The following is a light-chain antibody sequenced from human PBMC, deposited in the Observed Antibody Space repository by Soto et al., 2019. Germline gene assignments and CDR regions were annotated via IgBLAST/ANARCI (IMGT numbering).Light chain of an antibody. CDR2: GAS. CDR3: QQYGRSPFT. V-gene: IGKV3-20*01. CDR1: QRITNNF. J-gene: IGKJ2*01. Sequence: EIVLTQSPGALSLSPGERATLSCRASQRITNNFLAWFQQKPGLAPRLLIRGASTRASGVPGRFSGGGSGTDFVLAISRLEPEDSAVYYCQQYGRSPFTFGQGTKLQIK.